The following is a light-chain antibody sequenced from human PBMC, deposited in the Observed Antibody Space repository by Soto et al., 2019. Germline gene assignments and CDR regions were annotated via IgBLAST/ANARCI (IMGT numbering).Light chain of an antibody. CDR1: QGLGNF. CDR2: SAS. CDR3: QSYNGPPLS. J-gene: IGKJ4*01. V-gene: IGKV1-27*01. Sequence: DMQMTQSPSSLSASVGDRVTITCRAGQGLGNFLAWYQQKPGKAPRLLVYSASTLQRGVPSRFSGSGSGTEFTLTINGLQPDDVATYYCQSYNGPPLSLGGGTRVDI.